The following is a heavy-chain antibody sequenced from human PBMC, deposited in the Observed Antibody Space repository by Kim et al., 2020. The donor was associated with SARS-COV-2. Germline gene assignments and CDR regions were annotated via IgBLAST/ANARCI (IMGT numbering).Heavy chain of an antibody. CDR2: MHYSGST. Sequence: SETLSLTCSVSGVSISFYGHYWSWIRQHPREGLQWIAYMHYSGSTYYNPSLQSRVSISIDGPKIQVSLKLTSVTAADPAVYYCARVANDHSSGLDYWGQGTLVTVPS. D-gene: IGHD4-4*01. CDR1: GVSISFYGHY. CDR3: ARVANDHSSGLDY. J-gene: IGHJ4*02. V-gene: IGHV4-31*03.